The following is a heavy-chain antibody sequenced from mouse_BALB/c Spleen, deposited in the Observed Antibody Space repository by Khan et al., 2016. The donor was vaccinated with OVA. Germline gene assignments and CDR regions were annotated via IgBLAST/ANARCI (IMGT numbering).Heavy chain of an antibody. CDR1: GFNIKDYY. J-gene: IGHJ3*01. V-gene: IGHV14-1*02. CDR2: IDPENGDT. Sequence: VQLQQSGAELVRPGALVKLSCKASGFNIKDYYMHWVKQRPEQGLVWIGRIDPENGDTIYDPKFQGKASITSDTSSNTAYLQISSLTSEDTAVYYCAIDVYSPWFAYWGQGTLVTVSA. D-gene: IGHD2-3*01. CDR3: AIDVYSPWFAY.